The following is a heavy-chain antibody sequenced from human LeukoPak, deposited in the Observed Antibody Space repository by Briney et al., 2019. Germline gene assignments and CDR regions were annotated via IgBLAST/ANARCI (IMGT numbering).Heavy chain of an antibody. Sequence: SETLSLTCAVYGGSFSGYYWSWIRQPPGKGLEWIGEINHSGSTNYNPSLKSRVTISVDTSKNQFSLKLSSVTAADTAVYYCARARNNRIAAAGLLFDPWGRGTLVTVSS. CDR1: GGSFSGYY. V-gene: IGHV4-34*01. J-gene: IGHJ5*02. CDR2: INHSGST. CDR3: ARARNNRIAAAGLLFDP. D-gene: IGHD6-13*01.